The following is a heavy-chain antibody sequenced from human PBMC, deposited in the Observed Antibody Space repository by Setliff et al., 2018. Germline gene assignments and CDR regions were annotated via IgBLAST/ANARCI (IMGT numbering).Heavy chain of an antibody. V-gene: IGHV3-23*01. CDR1: GFTFSSSA. J-gene: IGHJ4*02. CDR2: ISGRGGST. D-gene: IGHD3-22*01. Sequence: GGSLRLSCAASGFTFSSSAMSWVRQAPGKGLEWVSTISGRGGSTYYADSVKGRFTISRDNSKNTLYLQMSSLRTEDTAIYYCANNYYDTTMGYYFDYWGQGTQVTVSS. CDR3: ANNYYDTTMGYYFDY.